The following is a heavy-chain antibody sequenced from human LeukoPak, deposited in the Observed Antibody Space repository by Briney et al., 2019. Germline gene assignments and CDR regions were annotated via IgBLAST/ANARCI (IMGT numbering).Heavy chain of an antibody. CDR2: IKQDGSEK. CDR3: ARDVEGSGSYYSP. CDR1: GFTSSRYW. D-gene: IGHD3-10*01. Sequence: PGGSLRLSCAASGFTSSRYWMTWVRQAPGKGPEWVANIKQDGSEKNYVDSVKGRFTISRDNAKNSLYLQMNSLRAEDTAVYYCARDVEGSGSYYSPWGQGTRVTVSS. V-gene: IGHV3-7*01. J-gene: IGHJ4*02.